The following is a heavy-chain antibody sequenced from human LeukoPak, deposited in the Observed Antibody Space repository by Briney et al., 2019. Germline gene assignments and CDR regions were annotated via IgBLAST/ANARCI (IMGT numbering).Heavy chain of an antibody. CDR1: GGSISSSSYY. CDR3: ARDGGVGGWFGETISFDY. Sequence: KASETLSLTCTVSGGSISSSSYYWGWIRQPPGKGLEWIGSIYYSGSTYYNPSLKSRVTISVDTSKNQFSLKLSSVTAADTAVYYCARDGGVGGWFGETISFDYWGQGTLVTVSS. CDR2: IYYSGST. D-gene: IGHD3-10*01. V-gene: IGHV4-39*07. J-gene: IGHJ4*02.